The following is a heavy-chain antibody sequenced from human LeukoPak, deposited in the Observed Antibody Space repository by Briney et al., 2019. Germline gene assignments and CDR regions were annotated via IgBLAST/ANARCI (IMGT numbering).Heavy chain of an antibody. CDR2: ISGGTSGT. CDR1: GFSFSIYV. Sequence: GGSLRLSCAASGFSFSIYVMSWVRQAPGQGLEWVSTISGGTSGTHYADSVRGRFTISRDNAKNSLYLQMNSLRAEDTALYYCAKDTDGAAAGTTWGHWGQGTLVTVSS. D-gene: IGHD6-13*01. V-gene: IGHV3-23*01. CDR3: AKDTDGAAAGTTWGH. J-gene: IGHJ4*02.